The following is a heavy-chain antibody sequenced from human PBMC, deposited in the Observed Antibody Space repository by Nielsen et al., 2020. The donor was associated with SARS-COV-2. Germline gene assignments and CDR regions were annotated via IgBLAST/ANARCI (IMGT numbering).Heavy chain of an antibody. J-gene: IGHJ4*02. Sequence: GGSLRLSCAASGFTFDDYGMSWVRQAPGKGLKWVSGINWSSDNTGYADSMKGRFTISRDNAKNSLFLQMNSLSAEDTAFYYCARGGVLWFAELPDYWGQGTLVTVSS. CDR2: INWSSDNT. CDR3: ARGGVLWFAELPDY. CDR1: GFTFDDYG. V-gene: IGHV3-20*04. D-gene: IGHD3-10*01.